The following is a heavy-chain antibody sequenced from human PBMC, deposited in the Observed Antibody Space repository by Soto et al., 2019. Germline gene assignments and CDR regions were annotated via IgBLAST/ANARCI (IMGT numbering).Heavy chain of an antibody. CDR1: GGSFSGYY. CDR2: NNHSGST. V-gene: IGHV4-34*01. Sequence: PSETLSLTCAVYGGSFSGYYWTWIRQPPGTGLEWIGENNHSGSTNYNPSLKSRVTISVDTSKNQFSLKLTSVTAADTAVYYCARDKITGLFDYWGQGTLVTVSS. D-gene: IGHD2-8*02. J-gene: IGHJ4*02. CDR3: ARDKITGLFDY.